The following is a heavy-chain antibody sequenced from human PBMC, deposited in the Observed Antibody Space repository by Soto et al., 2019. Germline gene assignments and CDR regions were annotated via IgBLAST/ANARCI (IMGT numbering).Heavy chain of an antibody. V-gene: IGHV4-34*01. CDR2: INHSGST. CDR3: ARDKITGLFDY. J-gene: IGHJ4*02. D-gene: IGHD2-8*02. Sequence: QVQLQQWGAGLLKPSETLSLTCAVYGGSFSGYYWTWIRQPPGTGLEWIGDINHSGSTNYNPSLKSRVTISVDASKNQFSLKLTSVTAADAAVYYCARDKITGLFDYWGQGSLVNVSS. CDR1: GGSFSGYY.